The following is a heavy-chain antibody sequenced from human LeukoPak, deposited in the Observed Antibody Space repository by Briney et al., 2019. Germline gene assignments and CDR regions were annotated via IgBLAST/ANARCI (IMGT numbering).Heavy chain of an antibody. CDR1: GFPFNSYW. Sequence: GGSLRLSCAASGFPFNSYWMSWVRQAPGKGLEWVSSISSSSSYIYYADSVKGRFTISRDNAKNSLYLQMNSLRAEDTAVYYCARDQGTNGVCNDYWGQGTLVTVSS. D-gene: IGHD2-8*01. J-gene: IGHJ4*02. V-gene: IGHV3-21*01. CDR3: ARDQGTNGVCNDY. CDR2: ISSSSSYI.